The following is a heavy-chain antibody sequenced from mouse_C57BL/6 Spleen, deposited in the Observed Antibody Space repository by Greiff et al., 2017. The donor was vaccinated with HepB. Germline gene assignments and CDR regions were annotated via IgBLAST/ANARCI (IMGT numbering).Heavy chain of an antibody. D-gene: IGHD4-1*01. CDR1: GFTFSDAW. CDR2: IRNKANNHAT. J-gene: IGHJ4*01. Sequence: EVQLVESGGGLVQPGGSMKLSCAASGFTFSDAWMDWVRQSPEKGLEWVAEIRNKANNHATYYAESVKGRFTISRDDSKSSVYLQMNSLRAEDTGIYYCTLTGTVYAMDYWGQGTSVTVSS. CDR3: TLTGTVYAMDY. V-gene: IGHV6-6*01.